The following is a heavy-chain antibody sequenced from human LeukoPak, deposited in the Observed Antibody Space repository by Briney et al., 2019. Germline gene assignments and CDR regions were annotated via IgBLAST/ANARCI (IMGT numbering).Heavy chain of an antibody. CDR2: TYYRSKWYN. V-gene: IGHV6-1*01. Sequence: SQTLSLTCAISGDSVSSNSAAWNWIRQSPSRGLEWLGRTYYRSKWYNNYAVSVKSRITINPDTSKNQFSLQLNSVTPDDTAVYYCAREETMVRGADFDHWGQGTLVTVSS. J-gene: IGHJ4*02. CDR1: GDSVSSNSAA. D-gene: IGHD3-10*01. CDR3: AREETMVRGADFDH.